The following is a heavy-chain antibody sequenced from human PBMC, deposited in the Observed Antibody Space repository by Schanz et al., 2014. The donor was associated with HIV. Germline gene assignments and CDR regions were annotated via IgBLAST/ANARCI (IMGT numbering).Heavy chain of an antibody. Sequence: VQVVESGGGVGQPGGSLRLSCAASGFTVSSSHMSWVRQAPGKGLEWVSIIHSGGSTYYADPVKGRFTISRDTFKNTVYLQMNSLRSEDTAVYYCAKASESIFGVEGLDFWGQGTLVIVSS. V-gene: IGHV3-66*02. CDR3: AKASESIFGVEGLDF. CDR1: GFTVSSSH. J-gene: IGHJ4*02. CDR2: IHSGGST. D-gene: IGHD3-3*01.